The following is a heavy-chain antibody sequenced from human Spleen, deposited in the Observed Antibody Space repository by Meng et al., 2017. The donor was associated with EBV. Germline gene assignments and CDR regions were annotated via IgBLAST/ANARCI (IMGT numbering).Heavy chain of an antibody. D-gene: IGHD6-25*01. J-gene: IGHJ4*02. V-gene: IGHV1-18*01. CDR1: GYTFNTYG. CDR2: ISVYNGNT. CDR3: ARGGSGWDTFDH. Sequence: VQRVESGPEVTKPWATVKVSFKTYGYTFNTYGISWLRLAPGQGLEWMGWISVYNGNTVYAQKFQGRVTMTRDTSTNTAYMDLRALTFDDTAVYFCARGGSGWDTFDHWGRGTLVTVSS.